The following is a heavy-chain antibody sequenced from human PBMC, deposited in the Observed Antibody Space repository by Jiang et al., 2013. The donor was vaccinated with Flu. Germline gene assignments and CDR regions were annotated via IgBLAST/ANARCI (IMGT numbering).Heavy chain of an antibody. Sequence: GPGLVKPSETLSLTCTVSSGSISSRYWSWIRQPPGKGLEWIGYIYHSGSTYYNPSLKSRVTISVDRSKNQFSLKLSSVTAADTAMYYCARTLNYYDSSGYYSGAFDIWGQGTMVTVSS. D-gene: IGHD3-22*01. J-gene: IGHJ3*02. CDR2: IYHSGST. CDR3: ARTLNYYDSSGYYSGAFDI. CDR1: SGSISSRY. V-gene: IGHV4-59*11.